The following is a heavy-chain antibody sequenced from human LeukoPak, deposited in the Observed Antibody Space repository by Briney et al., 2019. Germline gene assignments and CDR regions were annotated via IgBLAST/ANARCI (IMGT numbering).Heavy chain of an antibody. CDR2: IIPIFGTA. CDR1: GGTFSSYA. Sequence: ASVKVSCKASGGTFSSYAISWVRQAPGQGLEWMGGIIPIFGTANYAQKFQGRVTITTDESTSTAYMELSSLRSEDTAVYYCARGGEDYTTRPCDYWGQGTLVTVSS. V-gene: IGHV1-69*05. D-gene: IGHD3-16*01. J-gene: IGHJ4*02. CDR3: ARGGEDYTTRPCDY.